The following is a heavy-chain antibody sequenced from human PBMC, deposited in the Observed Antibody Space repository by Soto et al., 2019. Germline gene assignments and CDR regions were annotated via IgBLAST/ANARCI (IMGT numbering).Heavy chain of an antibody. D-gene: IGHD6-6*01. J-gene: IGHJ5*02. CDR2: ISGSGGSA. V-gene: IGHV3-23*01. CDR3: AKAVRGIAAPWFDP. CDR1: GFSLGSSG. Sequence: PGGSLRLSCAASGFSLGSSGMSWVRQAPGQGLEWVSSISGSGGSAYYADSVKGRFTISRDNSKNTLYLQMNSLRAEDTAVYYCAKAVRGIAAPWFDPWGQGTLVTVSS.